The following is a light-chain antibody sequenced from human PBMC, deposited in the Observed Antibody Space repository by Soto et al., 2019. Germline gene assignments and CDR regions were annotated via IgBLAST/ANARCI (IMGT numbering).Light chain of an antibody. Sequence: EIVLTQSPGTLSLSPGERATLSCRASQSVRSRYLAWYQQKLGQAPRLLIYGVSNRATGIPDRFSGSGSGTDFTLTISRLESEDFAVYYWQQYGTSPRTFGQGTKVEIK. CDR3: QQYGTSPRT. V-gene: IGKV3-20*01. CDR2: GVS. J-gene: IGKJ1*01. CDR1: QSVRSRY.